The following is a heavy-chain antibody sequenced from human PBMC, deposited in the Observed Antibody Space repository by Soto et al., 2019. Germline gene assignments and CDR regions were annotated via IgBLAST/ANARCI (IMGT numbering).Heavy chain of an antibody. D-gene: IGHD3-3*01. J-gene: IGHJ5*02. CDR1: GYTFTSYA. CDR3: ARARPLTIFGVVITNWFDP. V-gene: IGHV1-3*01. Sequence: ASVKVSCKASGYTFTSYAMHWVRQAPGQRLEWMGWINAGNGNAKYSQKFQGRVTITRDTSASTAYMELSSLRSEDTAVYYCARARPLTIFGVVITNWFDPWGQGTLVTVSS. CDR2: INAGNGNA.